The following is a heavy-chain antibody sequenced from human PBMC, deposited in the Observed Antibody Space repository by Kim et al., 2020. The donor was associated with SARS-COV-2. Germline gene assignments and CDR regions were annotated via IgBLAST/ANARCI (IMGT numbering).Heavy chain of an antibody. V-gene: IGHV3-21*01. D-gene: IGHD2-2*01. J-gene: IGHJ4*02. CDR3: ARDGRYCSSTSCYFDY. Sequence: SVKGRFTISRDNVKNSLYLQMNSLRAEDTAVYYCARDGRYCSSTSCYFDYWGQGTLVTVSS.